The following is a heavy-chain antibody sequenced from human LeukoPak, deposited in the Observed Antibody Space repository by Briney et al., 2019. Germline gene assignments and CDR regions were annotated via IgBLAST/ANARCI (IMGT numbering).Heavy chain of an antibody. CDR2: INSDGSST. Sequence: GGSLRLSCAASGFTFSSYSMNWVRQAPGKGLVWVSRINSDGSSTSYADSVKGRFTISRDNAKNTLYLQMNSLRAEDTAVYYCAKDSNQCTVADYWGQGTLVTVSS. CDR3: AKDSNQCTVADY. CDR1: GFTFSSYS. V-gene: IGHV3-74*01. D-gene: IGHD4-23*01. J-gene: IGHJ4*02.